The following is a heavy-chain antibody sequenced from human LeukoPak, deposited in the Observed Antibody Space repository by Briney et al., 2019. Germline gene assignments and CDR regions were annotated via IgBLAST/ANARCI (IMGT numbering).Heavy chain of an antibody. J-gene: IGHJ4*02. CDR1: GDSVSSNNIA. CDR3: ARGIYHFDF. V-gene: IGHV6-1*01. D-gene: IGHD2-2*02. CDR2: TYYRSKWSN. Sequence: SQTLSLTCAISGDSVSSNNIAWNWIRQSPSRGLEWLGRTYYRSKWSNDYAESVKSRIVINADTSKNQFSLQLNSMIPEDTAVYYCARGIYHFDFWGQGILVTVSS.